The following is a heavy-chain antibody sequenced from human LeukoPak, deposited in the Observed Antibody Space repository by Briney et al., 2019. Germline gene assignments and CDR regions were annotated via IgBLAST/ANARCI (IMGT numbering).Heavy chain of an antibody. V-gene: IGHV4-59*01. CDR3: ARAPTWFDT. J-gene: IGHJ5*02. Sequence: SETLSLTCAVSGGSLNSYYWSWIRQPPGKGLEWIGYTYYSGNPNYNPSLKSRVTISVDTSKNQFSLKLSSVTAADSAIYYCARAPTWFDTWGQGTLVTVSS. CDR1: GGSLNSYY. CDR2: TYYSGNP.